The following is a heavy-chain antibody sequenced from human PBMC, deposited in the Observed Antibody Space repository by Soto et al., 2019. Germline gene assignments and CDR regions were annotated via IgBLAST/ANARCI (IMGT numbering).Heavy chain of an antibody. CDR1: GYTLTELS. D-gene: IGHD2-15*01. J-gene: IGHJ6*02. Sequence: ASVKVSCKVSGYTLTELSMHWVRQAPGKGLERMGGFDPEDGETIYAQKFQGRVTMTEDTSTDTAYMELSSLRSEDTAVYYCATVGVVVAAWDYYGMDVWGQGTTVTVSS. CDR2: FDPEDGET. V-gene: IGHV1-24*01. CDR3: ATVGVVVAAWDYYGMDV.